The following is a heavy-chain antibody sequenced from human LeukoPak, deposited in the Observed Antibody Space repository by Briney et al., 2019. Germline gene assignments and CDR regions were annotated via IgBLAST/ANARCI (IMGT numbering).Heavy chain of an antibody. CDR2: ISWNSGCI. Sequence: GGSLRLSCAGSGFIFNNYAMHWVRQPPGKGLEWVSGISWNSGCIDYADSVKGRFTISRDNAKNSLYLQINSLRVEDTAFYYCAKDNRRHYTSGPNPDSLHWGQGALVTVSS. D-gene: IGHD6-19*01. V-gene: IGHV3-9*01. CDR3: AKDNRRHYTSGPNPDSLH. CDR1: GFIFNNYA. J-gene: IGHJ4*02.